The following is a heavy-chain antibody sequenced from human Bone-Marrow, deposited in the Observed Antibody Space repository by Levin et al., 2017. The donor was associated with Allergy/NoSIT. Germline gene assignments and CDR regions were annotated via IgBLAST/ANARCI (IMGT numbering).Heavy chain of an antibody. D-gene: IGHD2-15*01. Sequence: PGGSLRLSCAASGFTFSDYYMSWIRQAPGKGLEWLSYISSTSTNIYYSDSVKGRLTISRDNAKNSLYLQMNSLRAEDTAVYYCARDYRYCSDGTCYDEDYFDYWGQGTLVTVSS. V-gene: IGHV3-11*01. CDR3: ARDYRYCSDGTCYDEDYFDY. CDR2: ISSTSTNI. CDR1: GFTFSDYY. J-gene: IGHJ4*02.